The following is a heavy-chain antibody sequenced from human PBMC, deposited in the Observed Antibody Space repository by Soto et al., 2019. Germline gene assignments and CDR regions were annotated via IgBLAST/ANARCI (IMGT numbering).Heavy chain of an antibody. V-gene: IGHV5-51*01. CDR1: GYSFTSYW. CDR2: IYPGDSDT. Sequence: GESLKISCKGSGYSFTSYWIGWVRQMPGKGLEWMGIIYPGDSDTRYSPSFQGQVTISADKSISTAYLQWSSLKASDTAMYYCARPALDGYISYYYYGMDVWGQGTTVTVSS. J-gene: IGHJ6*02. CDR3: ARPALDGYISYYYYGMDV. D-gene: IGHD5-12*01.